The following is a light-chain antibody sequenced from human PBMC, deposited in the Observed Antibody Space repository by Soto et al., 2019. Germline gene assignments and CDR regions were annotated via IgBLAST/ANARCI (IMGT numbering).Light chain of an antibody. CDR1: SNDIGSFNY. Sequence: QSVLTQPRSVSGSPGQSVTISCTGTSNDIGSFNYVSWYQQHPGKAPKLIIYDVSVRRSGVPDRFSGSKSGNTASLTISGLQAEDESDYFCCSYAGSYPVIFGGGTKLTLL. V-gene: IGLV2-11*01. CDR3: CSYAGSYPVI. J-gene: IGLJ2*01. CDR2: DVS.